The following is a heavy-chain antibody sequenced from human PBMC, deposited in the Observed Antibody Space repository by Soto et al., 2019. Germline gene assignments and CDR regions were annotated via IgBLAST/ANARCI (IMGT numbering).Heavy chain of an antibody. V-gene: IGHV6-1*01. CDR3: ARGEQYSGRIFDY. J-gene: IGHJ4*01. CDR2: TYYRSKWYY. D-gene: IGHD1-26*01. Sequence: QTRSLTCAITGYSVSGNSAGWSWVRQSPSRGLEWLGRTYYRSKWYYEYAVSVRGRITINPDTSKNQYSLQLNSVTPEDTAVYFCARGEQYSGRIFDYWGQGTLVTVSS. CDR1: GYSVSGNSAG.